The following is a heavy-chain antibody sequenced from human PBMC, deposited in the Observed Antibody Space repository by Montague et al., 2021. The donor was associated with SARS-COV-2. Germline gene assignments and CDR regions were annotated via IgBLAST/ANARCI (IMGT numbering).Heavy chain of an antibody. J-gene: IGHJ4*02. V-gene: IGHV2-70*12. CDR3: AHRRLHTGSFDY. CDR1: GFSLSTSGMC. Sequence: PALVKPTQTLTLTCTFSGFSLSTSGMCVSWIRQPPGKALEWLARIDWDDDKYYSTSLKTRLTISKDTSKNQVVLTVTNMDPVDTATYYCAHRRLHTGSFDYWGLGALVTVSS. D-gene: IGHD1-26*01. CDR2: IDWDDDK.